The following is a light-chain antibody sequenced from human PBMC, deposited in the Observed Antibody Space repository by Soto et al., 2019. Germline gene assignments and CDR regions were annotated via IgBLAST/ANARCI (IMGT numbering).Light chain of an antibody. CDR2: EVS. V-gene: IGLV2-14*01. Sequence: QSVLTQPASVSGSPGQSITISCTGTSSDVGRYNYVSWYQQHPGKVPKVIIYEVSYRPSGVSNRFSGSKSGNTASLTISELQAEDEADYYCSSYTSRATWVFGGGTQLTVL. J-gene: IGLJ2*01. CDR3: SSYTSRATWV. CDR1: SSDVGRYNY.